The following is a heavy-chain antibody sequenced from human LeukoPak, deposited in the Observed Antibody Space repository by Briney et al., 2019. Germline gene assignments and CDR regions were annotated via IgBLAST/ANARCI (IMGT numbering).Heavy chain of an antibody. CDR2: ITSNGGSA. Sequence: GGSLRLSCAASGFTFSIYAMHWVRQAPGKGLEYVSAITSNGGSAYYANSVKGRFTISRDNSKNTLYLQMGSLRAEDMTVYYCAREYCDSTTCYKTIDYWGQGTLVTVSS. CDR3: AREYCDSTTCYKTIDY. V-gene: IGHV3-64*01. J-gene: IGHJ4*02. D-gene: IGHD2-2*02. CDR1: GFTFSIYA.